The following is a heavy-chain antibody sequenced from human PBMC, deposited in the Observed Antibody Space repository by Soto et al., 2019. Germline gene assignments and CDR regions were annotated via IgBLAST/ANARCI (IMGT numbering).Heavy chain of an antibody. Sequence: SETLSLTCTVSGGSISSYYWSWIRQPPGKGLEWIGYIYYSGSTNYNPSLKSRVTVSVDTSKNQFSLKLSSVTAADTAVYYCARDRYSSGWYGGSYYYYYMDVWGKGTTVTVSS. CDR1: GGSISSYY. V-gene: IGHV4-59*01. J-gene: IGHJ6*03. CDR3: ARDRYSSGWYGGSYYYYYMDV. D-gene: IGHD6-19*01. CDR2: IYYSGST.